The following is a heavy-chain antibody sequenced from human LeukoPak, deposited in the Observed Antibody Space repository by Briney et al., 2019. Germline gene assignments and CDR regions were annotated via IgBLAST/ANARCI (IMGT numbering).Heavy chain of an antibody. CDR1: GFTFTNAW. Sequence: PGGSLRLSCAASGFTFTNAWMNWVRQAPGKGLEWVSSISSSSSYIYYADSVKGRFTISRDNAKNSLYLQMNSLRAEDTAVYYCARAVPSTYYYDSSGYPDYWGQGTLVTVSS. CDR2: ISSSSSYI. CDR3: ARAVPSTYYYDSSGYPDY. V-gene: IGHV3-21*01. D-gene: IGHD3-22*01. J-gene: IGHJ4*02.